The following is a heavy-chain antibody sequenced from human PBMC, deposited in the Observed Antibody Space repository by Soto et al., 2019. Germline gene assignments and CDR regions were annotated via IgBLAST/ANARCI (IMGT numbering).Heavy chain of an antibody. V-gene: IGHV3-7*03. CDR1: GFIFRNYS. CDR3: AKLVLRFLEWFEAGMDV. D-gene: IGHD3-3*01. CDR2: IKEDGTEQ. Sequence: LGLSCGASGFIFRNYSMTWVRQAPGKGLEWVASIKEDGTEQRYEDSVKGRFTISRDNSRNTLYLHMNSLRAEDTAVYYCAKLVLRFLEWFEAGMDVWGQGTTVTVSS. J-gene: IGHJ6*02.